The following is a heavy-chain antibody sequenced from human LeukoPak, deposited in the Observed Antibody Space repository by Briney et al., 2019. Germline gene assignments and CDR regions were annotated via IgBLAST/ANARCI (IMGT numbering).Heavy chain of an antibody. CDR3: ARAEINDYSRY. D-gene: IGHD4-11*01. V-gene: IGHV1-46*01. CDR2: ISPSGGST. Sequence: ASVKVSCKAFGYTFTSNYMHWVRQAPGQGPEWMGVISPSGGSTTYAQKFQGRVALTRDMSTSTDYLELSSLRSEDTAVYYCARAEINDYSRYWGQGIPVIVSS. J-gene: IGHJ4*02. CDR1: GYTFTSNY.